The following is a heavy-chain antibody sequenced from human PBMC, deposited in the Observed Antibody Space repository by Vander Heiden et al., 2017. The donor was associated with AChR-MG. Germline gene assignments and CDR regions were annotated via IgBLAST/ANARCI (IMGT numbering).Heavy chain of an antibody. CDR1: GFTFSSYA. Sequence: EVQLLESGGGWVQPGGSLRLSCAASGFTFSSYAMSWVRQAPGKGLEWVSAISGSGGSTYYADSVKGRFTISRDNSKNTLYLQMNSLRAEDTAVYYCAPGLVRREPAFDYWGQGTLVSVSS. J-gene: IGHJ4*02. CDR3: APGLVRREPAFDY. V-gene: IGHV3-23*01. D-gene: IGHD2-2*01. CDR2: ISGSGGST.